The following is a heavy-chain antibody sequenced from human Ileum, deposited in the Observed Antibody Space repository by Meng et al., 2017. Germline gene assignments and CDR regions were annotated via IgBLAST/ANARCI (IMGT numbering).Heavy chain of an antibody. CDR3: ARGILVAGKFDK. J-gene: IGHJ4*02. Sequence: QVQLVESGGGGVKPGGSLRLACAASGFAFTDYYMSWIRQAPGKGLEWVSYISSSSGTIYYADSVKGRFTISRDNAKNSLYLQMNSLRAEDTAMYYCARGILVAGKFDKWGQGTLVTVSS. D-gene: IGHD6-19*01. V-gene: IGHV3-11*01. CDR2: ISSSSGTI. CDR1: GFAFTDYY.